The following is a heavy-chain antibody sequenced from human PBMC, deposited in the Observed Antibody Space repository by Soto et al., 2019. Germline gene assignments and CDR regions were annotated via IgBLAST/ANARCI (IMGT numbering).Heavy chain of an antibody. CDR2: ILWDDDK. V-gene: IGHV2-5*02. J-gene: IGHJ5*02. Sequence: QITLKESGPTLVKPTQTLTLTCTFSGFSLSTSGVRVGWIRQPPGKALEWIALILWDDDKRYSPSLRSRLTITKDTSKNPVVLIMTNMDPVDTATYYCAHTPRRYGSGIGRFDPWGQGTLVTVSS. CDR1: GFSLSTSGVR. D-gene: IGHD3-10*01. CDR3: AHTPRRYGSGIGRFDP.